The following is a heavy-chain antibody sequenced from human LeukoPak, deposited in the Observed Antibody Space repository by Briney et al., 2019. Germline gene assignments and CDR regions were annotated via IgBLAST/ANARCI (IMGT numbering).Heavy chain of an antibody. D-gene: IGHD6-13*01. V-gene: IGHV3-15*01. J-gene: IGHJ3*02. CDR3: TTDLSIAAAGTGGAFDI. Sequence: GGSLRLACAASGFTFSNAWMSWVRQAPGKGLEWVGRIKSKTDGGTTDYAAPVKGRLTISRDDSKNTLYLQMNSLKTEDTAVYYCTTDLSIAAAGTGGAFDIWGQGTMVPVSS. CDR1: GFTFSNAW. CDR2: IKSKTDGGTT.